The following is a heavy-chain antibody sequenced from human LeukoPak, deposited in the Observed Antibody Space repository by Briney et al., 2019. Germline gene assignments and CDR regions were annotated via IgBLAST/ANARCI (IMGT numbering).Heavy chain of an antibody. D-gene: IGHD2-21*02. Sequence: GGSLRLSCAASGFTFSSYSMNWVRQAPGKGLEWVSYISSSSSTIYYADSVKGRFTISRDNAKNSLYLQMNSLRAEDTAVYYCARDCGGDCYSSVGFGYWGQGTLVTVSS. CDR3: ARDCGGDCYSSVGFGY. V-gene: IGHV3-48*01. J-gene: IGHJ4*02. CDR1: GFTFSSYS. CDR2: ISSSSSTI.